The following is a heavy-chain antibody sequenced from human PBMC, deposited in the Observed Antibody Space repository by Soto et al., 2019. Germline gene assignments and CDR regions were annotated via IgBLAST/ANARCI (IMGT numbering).Heavy chain of an antibody. V-gene: IGHV1-24*01. Sequence: ASVKVSCKVSGYTLTELSMHWVRQAPGKGLERMGGFDPEDGETIYAQKFQGRVTMTEDTSTDTAYMELSSLRSEDTAVYYCATGAITIFGVVIVMSAFDIWGQGTMVTVSS. CDR2: FDPEDGET. D-gene: IGHD3-3*01. CDR3: ATGAITIFGVVIVMSAFDI. CDR1: GYTLTELS. J-gene: IGHJ3*02.